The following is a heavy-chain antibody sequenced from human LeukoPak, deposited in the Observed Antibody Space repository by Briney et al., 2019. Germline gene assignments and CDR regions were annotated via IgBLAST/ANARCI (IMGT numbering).Heavy chain of an antibody. J-gene: IGHJ4*02. CDR2: IYPGDSDT. Sequence: GESLKISCKGSGYSFTSYWTGWVRQMPGKGLEWMGIIYPGDSDTRYSPSFQGQVTISADKSISTAYLQWSSLGASDTAMYYCARRGCNGGSCYAYWGQGTLVTVSS. D-gene: IGHD2-15*01. V-gene: IGHV5-51*01. CDR3: ARRGCNGGSCYAY. CDR1: GYSFTSYW.